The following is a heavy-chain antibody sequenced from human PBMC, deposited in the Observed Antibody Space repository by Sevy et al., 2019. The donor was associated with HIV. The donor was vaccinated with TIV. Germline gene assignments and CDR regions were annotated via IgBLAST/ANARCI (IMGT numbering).Heavy chain of an antibody. CDR1: GGSISSSSYY. Sequence: SETLSLTCTVSGGSISSSSYYWGWIRQPPGKGLEWIGSIYYSGSTYYNPSLKSLVTISVDTSKNQFSLKLSSVADADTAVYYCESTKDTAMVTRYFDYWGQGTPVTVSS. CDR2: IYYSGST. V-gene: IGHV4-39*01. D-gene: IGHD5-18*01. CDR3: ESTKDTAMVTRYFDY. J-gene: IGHJ4*02.